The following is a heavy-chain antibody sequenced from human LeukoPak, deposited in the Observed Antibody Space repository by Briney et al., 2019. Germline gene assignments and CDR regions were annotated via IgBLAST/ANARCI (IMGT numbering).Heavy chain of an antibody. Sequence: GGSLRLSCAVSGFTFSSYGTHWVRQAPGKGLEWVAVISYDGSNKYYADSVKGRFTISRDNSKNTLYLQMNSLRAEDTAVYYCAKQRGYSYGYEYGGQGTLVTVSS. D-gene: IGHD5-18*01. V-gene: IGHV3-30*18. CDR2: ISYDGSNK. J-gene: IGHJ4*02. CDR3: AKQRGYSYGYEY. CDR1: GFTFSSYG.